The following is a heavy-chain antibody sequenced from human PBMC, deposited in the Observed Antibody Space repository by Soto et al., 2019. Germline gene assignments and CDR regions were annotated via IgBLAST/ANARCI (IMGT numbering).Heavy chain of an antibody. D-gene: IGHD2-15*01. V-gene: IGHV3-30-3*01. J-gene: IGHJ5*02. CDR2: ISYDGSNK. CDR3: ASMSCNPGWFDP. Sequence: QVQLVESGGGVVQPGRSLRLSCAASGFTFSSYAMHWVRQAPGKGLEWVAVISYDGSNKYYADSVKGRFTISRDNSKNTLYMQMNSLRAEDTAVYYCASMSCNPGWFDPWGQGTLVTVSS. CDR1: GFTFSSYA.